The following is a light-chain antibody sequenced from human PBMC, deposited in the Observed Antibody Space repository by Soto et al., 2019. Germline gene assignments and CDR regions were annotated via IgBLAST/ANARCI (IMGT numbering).Light chain of an antibody. V-gene: IGKV1-39*01. CDR1: QIISTY. Sequence: DIQMTQSPSSLSASVGDRITITCRTSQIISTYLNWYQHKPGKAPNLLIYAASTLQVGVPSRFSGSGSGAYFSLTISRLDPEDCGMYSCQQYGGLPFTFGPGTRVDIK. CDR3: QQYGGLPFT. CDR2: AAS. J-gene: IGKJ3*01.